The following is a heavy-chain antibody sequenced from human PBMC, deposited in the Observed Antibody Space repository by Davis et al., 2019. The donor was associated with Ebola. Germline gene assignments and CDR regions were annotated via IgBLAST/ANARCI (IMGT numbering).Heavy chain of an antibody. V-gene: IGHV1-69*04. Sequence: SVKVSCKASGYTFTSYGISWVRQAPGQGLEWMGRIIPILGITNYAQKFQGRVTITADESTSTAYMELSSLRSEDTAVYYCARATRCGGDCYPDYWGQGTLVTVSS. CDR3: ARATRCGGDCYPDY. D-gene: IGHD2-21*02. CDR2: IIPILGIT. CDR1: GYTFTSYG. J-gene: IGHJ4*02.